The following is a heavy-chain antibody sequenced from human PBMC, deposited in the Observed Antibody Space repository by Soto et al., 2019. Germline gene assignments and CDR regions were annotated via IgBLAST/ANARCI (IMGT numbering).Heavy chain of an antibody. D-gene: IGHD6-19*01. CDR3: ARGPWHASGWYGWTDY. CDR1: GYSFTTYW. V-gene: IGHV5-51*01. CDR2: MYPGGSET. J-gene: IGHJ4*02. Sequence: PGESLKISCKGFGYSFTTYWIAWVRQLPGKGLEWMGIMYPGGSETRYSPSLQGQVIISADESISTAYLQWSSLKASDTAIYYCARGPWHASGWYGWTDYWGQGTLVTVSS.